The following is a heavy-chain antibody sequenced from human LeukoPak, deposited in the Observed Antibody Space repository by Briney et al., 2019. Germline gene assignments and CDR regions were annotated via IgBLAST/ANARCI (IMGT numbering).Heavy chain of an antibody. J-gene: IGHJ5*02. V-gene: IGHV4-31*03. CDR1: GGSISSGGYY. D-gene: IGHD2-2*01. CDR2: IYYSGST. CDR3: ARAPSVPAARWFDP. Sequence: SETPSLTCTVSGGSISSGGYYWSWIRQHPGKGLEWIGYIYYSGSTYYNPSLKSRVTISVDTSKNQFSLKLSSVTAADTAVYYCARAPSVPAARWFDPWGQGTLVTVSS.